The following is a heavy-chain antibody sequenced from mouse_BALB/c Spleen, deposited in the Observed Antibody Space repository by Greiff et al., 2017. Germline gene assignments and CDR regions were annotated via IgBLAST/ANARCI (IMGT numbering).Heavy chain of an antibody. Sequence: QVQLQQSGAELAKPGASVKMSCKASGYTFTSYWMHWVKQRPGQGLEWIGYINPSTGYTEYNQKFKDKATLTADKSSSTAYMQLSSLTSEDSAVYYCARGILRPLDYWGQGTTLTVSS. J-gene: IGHJ2*01. CDR3: ARGILRPLDY. V-gene: IGHV1-7*01. CDR2: INPSTGYT. D-gene: IGHD1-2*01. CDR1: GYTFTSYW.